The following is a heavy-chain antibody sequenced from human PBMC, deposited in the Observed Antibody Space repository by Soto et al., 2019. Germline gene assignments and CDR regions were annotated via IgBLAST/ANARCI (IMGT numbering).Heavy chain of an antibody. Sequence: EVQLLESGGGLVQPGGSLRLSCAASGFTFSSYAMSWVRQAPGKGLEWVSAISGSGGSTYYADSVKGRFTISRDNSKNALYLQMNSLRAEDTAVYYCAKAMVSGYRAALYDYWGQGTLVTVSS. CDR1: GFTFSSYA. D-gene: IGHD3-16*02. CDR3: AKAMVSGYRAALYDY. J-gene: IGHJ4*02. V-gene: IGHV3-23*01. CDR2: ISGSGGST.